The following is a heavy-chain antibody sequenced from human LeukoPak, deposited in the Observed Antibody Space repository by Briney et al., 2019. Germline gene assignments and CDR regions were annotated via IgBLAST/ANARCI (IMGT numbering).Heavy chain of an antibody. CDR2: IRYDGSNK. Sequence: GGSLRLSCAASGFTFSSYGMHWVRRAPGKGLEWVAFIRYDGSNKYYADSVKGRFTISRVNSKNTLYLQMNSLRAEDTAVYYCASTVVTPFSDWGQGTLVTVSS. CDR1: GFTFSSYG. J-gene: IGHJ4*02. D-gene: IGHD4-23*01. CDR3: ASTVVTPFSD. V-gene: IGHV3-30*02.